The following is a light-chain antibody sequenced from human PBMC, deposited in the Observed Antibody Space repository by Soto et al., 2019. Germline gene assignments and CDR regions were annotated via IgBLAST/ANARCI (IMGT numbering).Light chain of an antibody. J-gene: IGKJ2*01. CDR2: GAS. CDR3: QQSYRSPYT. V-gene: IGKV1-39*01. Sequence: IQMTQSPSSLSASVGDSATVTCRASQSININLNSYQQKPGKAPTLLIYGASSLPSGVPSRFSGGGSWTDFTLTISSLQPEDFATYYCQQSYRSPYTFGQGTKVEIK. CDR1: QSININ.